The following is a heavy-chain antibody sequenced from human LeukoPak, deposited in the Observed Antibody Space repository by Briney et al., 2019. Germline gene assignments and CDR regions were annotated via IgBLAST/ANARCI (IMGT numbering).Heavy chain of an antibody. V-gene: IGHV1-69*02. CDR1: GGTFSSYT. CDR2: IIPILGIA. Sequence: SVKVSCKASGGTFSSYTISWVRQAPGQGLEWMGRIIPILGIANYAQKFQGRVTVTANKSTSTAYMELSSLRSEDTAVYYCASGQLLYDDWGQGALVTVSS. J-gene: IGHJ4*02. CDR3: ASGQLLYDD. D-gene: IGHD2-2*02.